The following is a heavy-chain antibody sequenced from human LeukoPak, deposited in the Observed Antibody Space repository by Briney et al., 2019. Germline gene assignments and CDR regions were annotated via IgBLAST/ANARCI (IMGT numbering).Heavy chain of an antibody. Sequence: SDTLSLTCAVSSDPISRSSYSWRWIRKPPGKGLESNWSICYSGSTYYIVSLQSRVTPSLDTAKNQSSLKLTAVSTTDNALLYCARMTPRGTGYSSSWYPGKDWYLELWGPSTPVSLSS. J-gene: IGHJ2*01. CDR2: ICYSGST. CDR3: ARMTPRGTGYSSSWYPGKDWYLEL. CDR1: SDPISRSSYS. V-gene: IGHV4-39*01. D-gene: IGHD6-13*01.